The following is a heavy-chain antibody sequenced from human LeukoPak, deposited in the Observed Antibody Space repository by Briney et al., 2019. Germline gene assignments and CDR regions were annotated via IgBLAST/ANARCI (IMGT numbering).Heavy chain of an antibody. D-gene: IGHD6-25*01. J-gene: IGHJ4*02. CDR2: ISSSSSYI. V-gene: IGHV3-21*01. CDR3: ARGGAWYSSATFDY. CDR1: GFTFSSYS. Sequence: PGGSLRLSCAASGFTFSSYSMNWVRQAPGGGREWVSSISSSSSYIYYEDSVKGRFTISRDNAKNSLYLQMNSLRAEDTAVYYCARGGAWYSSATFDYWGQGTLVTVSS.